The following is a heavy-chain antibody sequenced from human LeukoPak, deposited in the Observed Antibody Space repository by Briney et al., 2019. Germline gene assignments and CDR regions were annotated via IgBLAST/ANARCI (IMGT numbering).Heavy chain of an antibody. Sequence: SETLSLTCTVSGGSISSHYWSWIRQPPGKGLEWIGYIYYSGSTNYNPSLKSRVTISVDPSKNQFSLKLSSVTAADTAVYYCARGGSYYAHFDYWGQGTLVTVSS. J-gene: IGHJ4*02. D-gene: IGHD1-26*01. V-gene: IGHV4-59*11. CDR3: ARGGSYYAHFDY. CDR2: IYYSGST. CDR1: GGSISSHY.